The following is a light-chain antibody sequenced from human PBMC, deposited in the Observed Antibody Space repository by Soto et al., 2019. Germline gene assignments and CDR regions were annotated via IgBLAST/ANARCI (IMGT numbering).Light chain of an antibody. CDR2: GSS. Sequence: EVVLTQSPGTLSLSPGERATLSCRASQSVSNNYFAWYQQKPGQAPRLLIFGSSDRATGIPDRFGGSGSGTDFTLTISSLEPEDFAVYYCQQYGSSPPYTFGQGTKLEIK. CDR3: QQYGSSPPYT. V-gene: IGKV3-20*01. J-gene: IGKJ2*01. CDR1: QSVSNNY.